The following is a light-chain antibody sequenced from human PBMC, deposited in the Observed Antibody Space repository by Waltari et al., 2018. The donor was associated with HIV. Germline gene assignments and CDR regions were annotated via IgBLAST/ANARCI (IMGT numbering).Light chain of an antibody. CDR2: GAS. V-gene: IGKV3-11*01. CDR3: HQRSNWPIT. Sequence: EIVLTQSPATLSLSPGERATLSCRASQRVSTYLAWYQQKPGQAPRLLIYGASSRATGIPARFSGSGSGTDFTLTISSLEPGDFGVYYYHQRSNWPITFGQGTRLEIK. CDR1: QRVSTY. J-gene: IGKJ5*01.